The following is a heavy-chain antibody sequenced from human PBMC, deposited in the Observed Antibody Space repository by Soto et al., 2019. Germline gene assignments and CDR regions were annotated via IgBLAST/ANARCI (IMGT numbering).Heavy chain of an antibody. J-gene: IGHJ6*03. Sequence: PGGSLRLSCAASGFTVSSNYMSWVRQAPGKGLEWVSVIYSGGSTYYADSVKGRFTISRHNSKNTLYPQMNSLRAEDTAVYYCAREKILTYYYYYMDVWGKGTTVTVSS. V-gene: IGHV3-53*04. CDR2: IYSGGST. CDR1: GFTVSSNY. CDR3: AREKILTYYYYYMDV. D-gene: IGHD2-8*01.